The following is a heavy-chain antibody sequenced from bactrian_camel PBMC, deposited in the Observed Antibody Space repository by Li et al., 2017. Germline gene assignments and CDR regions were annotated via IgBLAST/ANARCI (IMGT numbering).Heavy chain of an antibody. CDR3: ALGAPNMY. J-gene: IGHJ4*01. Sequence: VQLVESGGGSAQAGGSLTLSCVASQVYGSHCMGWYCQAPGRERGGVVAIVTTLGRTYYADTVKGRFTISRDNAKNTLYLHMNSLKTEDTAFYYCALGAPNMYSGRGTQVTVS. CDR1: QVYGSHC. CDR2: IVTTLGRT. V-gene: IGHV3S54*01.